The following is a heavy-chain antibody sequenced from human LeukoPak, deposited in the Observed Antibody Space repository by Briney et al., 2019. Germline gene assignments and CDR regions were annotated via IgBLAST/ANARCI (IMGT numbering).Heavy chain of an antibody. D-gene: IGHD1-26*01. CDR2: FDPEDGET. Sequence: GASVKVSCKVSGYTLTELSMHWVRQAPGKGLEWMGGFDPEDGETIYAQKFQGRVTMTRDTSISTAYMELSRLRSDDTAVYYCARGPRGSYYGEAFDYWGQGTLVTVSS. CDR1: GYTLTELS. V-gene: IGHV1-24*01. J-gene: IGHJ4*02. CDR3: ARGPRGSYYGEAFDY.